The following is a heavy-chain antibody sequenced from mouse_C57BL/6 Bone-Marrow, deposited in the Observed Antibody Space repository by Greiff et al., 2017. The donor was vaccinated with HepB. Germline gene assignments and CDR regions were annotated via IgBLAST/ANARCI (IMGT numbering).Heavy chain of an antibody. CDR1: YTFSRRVH. D-gene: IGHD1-1*01. CDR2: GQGLEWIG. V-gene: IGHV1-87*01. J-gene: IGHJ3*01. Sequence: VQLQQSGPELARPWASVTISCQAFYTFSRRVHFAIRDTNYWMQWVKQRPGQGLEWIGAIYPGNGDTSYNQKFKGKATLTADKSSSTAYMQLSSLTSEDSAVYYCACSNPLYYYGPQAFAYWGQGTLVTVSA. CDR3: SEDSAVYYCACSNPLYYYGPQAFAY.